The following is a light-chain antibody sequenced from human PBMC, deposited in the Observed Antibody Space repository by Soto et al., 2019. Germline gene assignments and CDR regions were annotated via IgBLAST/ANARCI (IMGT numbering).Light chain of an antibody. CDR3: QQFGGSPGT. CDR2: DAS. Sequence: EIVLTQSPVTLSLSPGERAPLSCRASQSVNNQLAWYQQKPGQAPRLLIYDASSRATGIPDRFSGSGSGTDFTLTISRLEPGDFAVYYCQQFGGSPGTFGQGTKVDIK. V-gene: IGKV3-20*01. J-gene: IGKJ1*01. CDR1: QSVNNQ.